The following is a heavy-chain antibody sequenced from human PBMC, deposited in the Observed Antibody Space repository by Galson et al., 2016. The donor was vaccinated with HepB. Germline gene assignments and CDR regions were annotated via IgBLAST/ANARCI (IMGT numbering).Heavy chain of an antibody. V-gene: IGHV5-10-1*01. D-gene: IGHD3-9*01. CDR3: VSTERTGSDPYFND. CDR2: IDPTDSYT. CDR1: GYGFDSSW. Sequence: QSGAEVKKPGQSLRISCAGSGYGFDSSWISWVRQMAGKGLEWMGKIDPTDSYTNYSPSFQGHVTISADKSINTAYLQWTSLKASDTAVYYCVSTERTGSDPYFNDWGQGTLVTVSS. J-gene: IGHJ4*02.